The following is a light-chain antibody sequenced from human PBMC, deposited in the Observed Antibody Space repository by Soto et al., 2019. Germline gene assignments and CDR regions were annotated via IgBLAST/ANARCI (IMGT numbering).Light chain of an antibody. V-gene: IGKV1-27*01. Sequence: DIQMTQSPSSLSSSRGDRVTITCRASQGISNYLAWYQQKPGKVPKLLIYAASILQSGVPSRFSGSGSGTDFTLTISSLQPDDFATYYCQQYNSYSPITFGQGTRLEI. CDR2: AAS. CDR1: QGISNY. J-gene: IGKJ5*01. CDR3: QQYNSYSPIT.